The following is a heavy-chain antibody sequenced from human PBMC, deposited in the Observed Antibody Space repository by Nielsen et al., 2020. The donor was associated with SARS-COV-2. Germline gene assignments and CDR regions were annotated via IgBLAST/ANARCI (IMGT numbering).Heavy chain of an antibody. CDR3: AHTGDYVWELDY. D-gene: IGHD3-16*01. J-gene: IGHJ4*02. CDR1: GFSLSTSGVG. CDR2: IYWDDDK. Sequence: SSPTLVKPTQTLTLTCTFSGFSLSTSGVGVGWIRQPPGKALEWLALIYWDDDKRYSPSLKSRLTITKDTSKNQVVLTMTNMDPVDTATYYCAHTGDYVWELDYWGQGTLVTVSS. V-gene: IGHV2-5*02.